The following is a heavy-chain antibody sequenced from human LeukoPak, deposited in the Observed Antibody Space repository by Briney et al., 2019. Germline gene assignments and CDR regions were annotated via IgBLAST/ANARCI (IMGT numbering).Heavy chain of an antibody. CDR1: GGSISSGSYY. CDR2: IYTSGST. V-gene: IGHV4-61*02. CDR3: ARTYDTTRRDY. D-gene: IGHD3-22*01. J-gene: IGHJ4*02. Sequence: PSETLSLTCTVSGGSISSGSYYWIWIRQPAGKGLEWIGRIYTSGSTNYNPSLKSRVTISVDTSKNQFSLKLSSVTAADTAVYYCARTYDTTRRDYWGQGTLVTVSS.